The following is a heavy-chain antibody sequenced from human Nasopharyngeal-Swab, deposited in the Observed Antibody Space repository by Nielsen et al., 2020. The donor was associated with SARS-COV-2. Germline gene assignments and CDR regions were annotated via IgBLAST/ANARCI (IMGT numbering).Heavy chain of an antibody. CDR3: ARDQVGLRFLEWLPKNYYYYYGMDV. D-gene: IGHD3-3*01. Sequence: GESLKISCAASGFTFSSYSMNWVRQAPGKGLDWVSYISSSSSTIYYADSVKGRFTISRDNAKNSLYLQMNSLRDEDPAVYYCARDQVGLRFLEWLPKNYYYYYGMDVWGQGTTVTVSS. CDR1: GFTFSSYS. J-gene: IGHJ6*02. CDR2: ISSSSSTI. V-gene: IGHV3-48*02.